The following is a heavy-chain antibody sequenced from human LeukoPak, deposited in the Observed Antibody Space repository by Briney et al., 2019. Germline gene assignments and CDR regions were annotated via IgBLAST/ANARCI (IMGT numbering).Heavy chain of an antibody. Sequence: GGSLRLSCAASGFTFTTFAMSWVRQAPGKGLEWVSAISGSGGSTYYADSVKGRFTISRDNSKNTLYLQMNSLRAEDTAVYYCAKDDCSGGSCYSDYWGQGTLVTVSS. V-gene: IGHV3-23*01. CDR2: ISGSGGST. CDR3: AKDDCSGGSCYSDY. CDR1: GFTFTTFA. J-gene: IGHJ4*02. D-gene: IGHD2-15*01.